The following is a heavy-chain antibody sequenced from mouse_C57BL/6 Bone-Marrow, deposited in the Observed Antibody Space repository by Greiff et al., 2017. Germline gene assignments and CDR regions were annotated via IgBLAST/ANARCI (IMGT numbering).Heavy chain of an antibody. CDR2: IDPENGDT. D-gene: IGHD1-1*01. V-gene: IGHV14-4*01. CDR1: GFNIKDDY. J-gene: IGHJ2*01. CDR3: TISDTGGY. Sequence: EVQRVESGAELVRPGASVKLSCTASGFNIKDDYMHWVKQRPEQGLEWIGWIDPENGDTEYASKFQGKATITADTSSNTAYLQLSSLTSEDTAVYYCTISDTGGYWGQGTTLTVSS.